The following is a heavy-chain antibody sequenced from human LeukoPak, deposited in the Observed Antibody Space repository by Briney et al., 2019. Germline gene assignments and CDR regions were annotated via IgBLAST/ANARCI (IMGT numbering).Heavy chain of an antibody. CDR1: GSSISSTYY. CDR3: TRGVPALYYFYYYMDV. Sequence: SETLSLTCVVSGSSISSTYYWGWIRQSPGKGLEWIGSMYNSGSISYNPSLKSRVTISVDTSKKQFSLKLSSVTAADTAVYYCTRGVPALYYFYYYMDVWGKGTTVTVSS. J-gene: IGHJ6*03. CDR2: MYNSGSI. D-gene: IGHD2-2*01. V-gene: IGHV4-38-2*01.